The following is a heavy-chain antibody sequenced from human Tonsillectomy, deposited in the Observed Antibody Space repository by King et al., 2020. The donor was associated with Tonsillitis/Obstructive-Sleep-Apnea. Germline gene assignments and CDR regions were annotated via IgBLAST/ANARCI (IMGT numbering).Heavy chain of an antibody. Sequence: VQLQESGPGLVKPSETLSLTCTVSGGSISSYYWSWIRQPAGKGLEWMGRIYTSGSTNYNPSLKSRVTMSVDTSKNQFSLKLSSVTAAGTAVYYCARYRFFWCGYSFDYWGQGTLVTVSS. CDR3: ARYRFFWCGYSFDY. V-gene: IGHV4-4*07. CDR1: GGSISSYY. CDR2: IYTSGST. D-gene: IGHD3-3*01. J-gene: IGHJ4*02.